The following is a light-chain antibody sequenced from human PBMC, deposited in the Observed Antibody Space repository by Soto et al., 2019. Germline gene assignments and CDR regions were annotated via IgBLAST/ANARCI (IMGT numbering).Light chain of an antibody. V-gene: IGLV2-14*01. CDR1: SSDFGGYDY. CDR3: SSYTSSSTLGI. CDR2: DVN. Sequence: QSALTQPASVSGAPGQSITVACTGTSSDFGGYDYVSWYQQLPGKAPKLLIYDVNNRPSGVSHRFSGSKSGNTASLTISGLQAEDEADYYCSSYTSSSTLGIFGTGTKVTVL. J-gene: IGLJ1*01.